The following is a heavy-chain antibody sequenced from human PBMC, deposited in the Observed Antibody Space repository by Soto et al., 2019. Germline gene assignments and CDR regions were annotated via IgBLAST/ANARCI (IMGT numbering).Heavy chain of an antibody. V-gene: IGHV3-30*18. CDR3: AKDYSSGWLYYYYYYYMDV. D-gene: IGHD6-19*01. Sequence: LRLSCAASGFTFSSYGMHWVRQAPGKGLEWVAVISYDGSNKYYADSVKGRFTISRDNSKNTLYLQMNSLRAEDTAVYYCAKDYSSGWLYYYYYYYMDVWGKGTTVTVSS. J-gene: IGHJ6*03. CDR1: GFTFSSYG. CDR2: ISYDGSNK.